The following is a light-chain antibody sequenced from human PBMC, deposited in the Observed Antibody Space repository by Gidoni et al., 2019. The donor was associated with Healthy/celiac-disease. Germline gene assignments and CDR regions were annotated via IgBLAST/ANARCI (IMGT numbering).Light chain of an antibody. V-gene: IGLV2-23*01. CDR3: FSYASTTTLV. Sequence: QSALTQPASVSGSPGQSITISCTGTSSDVGIYNLVSWYQQHPGKTPKLMIYEGSKRPSGVSNRFSCSKSGNTASLTIFGLQAEDEAHYYCFSYASTTTLVFGGGTKLTVL. J-gene: IGLJ2*01. CDR1: SSDVGIYNL. CDR2: EGS.